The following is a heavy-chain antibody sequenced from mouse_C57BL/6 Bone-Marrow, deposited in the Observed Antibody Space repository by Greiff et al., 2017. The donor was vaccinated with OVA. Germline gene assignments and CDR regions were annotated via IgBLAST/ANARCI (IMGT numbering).Heavy chain of an antibody. Sequence: EVKLVESGGGLVQSGRSLRLSCATSGFTFSDFYMEWVRQAPGKGLEWIAASRNKANDYTTEYSASVKGRFIVSRDTSQSILYLQMNALRAEDTAIYYCARDAAYYDGSHWYFDVWGTGTTVTVSS. D-gene: IGHD1-1*01. J-gene: IGHJ1*03. CDR3: ARDAAYYDGSHWYFDV. CDR1: GFTFSDFY. V-gene: IGHV7-1*01. CDR2: SRNKANDYTT.